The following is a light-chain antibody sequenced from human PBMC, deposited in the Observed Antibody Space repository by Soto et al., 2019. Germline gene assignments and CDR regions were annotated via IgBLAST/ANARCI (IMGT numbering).Light chain of an antibody. Sequence: EIVLTQSPGTLSLSPGERATLSCRASQSVSNSFLAWYQQAPGQAPRLLIYGASSRAPGISDRFSGSGSGTDFTLTISRLEPEDFAVYYCQQYGSSPPLTFGGGTKVDIK. J-gene: IGKJ4*01. CDR1: QSVSNSF. CDR2: GAS. CDR3: QQYGSSPPLT. V-gene: IGKV3-20*01.